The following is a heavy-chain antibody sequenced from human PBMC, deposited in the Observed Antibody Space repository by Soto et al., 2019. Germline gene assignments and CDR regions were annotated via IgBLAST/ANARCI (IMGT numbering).Heavy chain of an antibody. Sequence: EASVKVSCKASGYTFITYGVSWVRQAPGQGLDWLGWISTYNGNTRYAERLQGRVTMTTDTTTNTAYMELRNLRSDDTAVYYCARGPTDYYDNSDNYFLDYWGRGTLVTVSS. J-gene: IGHJ4*02. CDR2: ISTYNGNT. D-gene: IGHD3-22*01. CDR1: GYTFITYG. V-gene: IGHV1-18*01. CDR3: ARGPTDYYDNSDNYFLDY.